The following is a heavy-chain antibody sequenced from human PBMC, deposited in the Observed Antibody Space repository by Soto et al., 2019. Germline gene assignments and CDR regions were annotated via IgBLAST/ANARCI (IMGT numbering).Heavy chain of an antibody. J-gene: IGHJ6*02. CDR2: ISSSSSYI. V-gene: IGHV3-21*01. CDR1: GFTFSSYS. D-gene: IGHD4-4*01. Sequence: PGGSLRLSCAASGFTFSSYSMNWVRQAPGKGLEWVSSISSSSSYIYYADSVKGRFTISRDNAKNSLYLQMNSLRAEDTAVYYCARVHDYSNYVSFYYYYYGMDVWGQGTTVTVSS. CDR3: ARVHDYSNYVSFYYYYYGMDV.